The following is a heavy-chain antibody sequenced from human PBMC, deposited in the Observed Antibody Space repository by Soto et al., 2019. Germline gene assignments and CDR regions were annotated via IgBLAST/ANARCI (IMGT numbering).Heavy chain of an antibody. CDR3: ARDPLGKSPNWFDP. D-gene: IGHD7-27*01. CDR1: GGTFSSYA. CDR2: IIPIFGTA. J-gene: IGHJ5*02. Sequence: VASVKVSCKASGGTFSSYAISWVRQAPGQGLEWMGGIIPIFGTANYAQKFQGRVTITADKSTSTAYMELSSLRSEDTAVYYCARDPLGKSPNWFDPWGQGTLVTVSS. V-gene: IGHV1-69*06.